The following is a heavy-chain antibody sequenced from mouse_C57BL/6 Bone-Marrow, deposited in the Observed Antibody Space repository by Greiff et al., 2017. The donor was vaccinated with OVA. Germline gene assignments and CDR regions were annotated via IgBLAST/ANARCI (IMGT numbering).Heavy chain of an antibody. CDR3: ARAFYYDYDDGGSFDY. CDR1: GFTFSSYA. D-gene: IGHD2-4*01. CDR2: ISDGGSYT. V-gene: IGHV5-4*03. J-gene: IGHJ2*01. Sequence: DVMLVESGGGLVKPGGSLKLSCAASGFTFSSYAMSWVRQTPEKRLEWVATISDGGSYTYYPDNVKGRFTISRDNAKNNLYLQMSHLKSEDTAMYYCARAFYYDYDDGGSFDYWGQGTTLTVSS.